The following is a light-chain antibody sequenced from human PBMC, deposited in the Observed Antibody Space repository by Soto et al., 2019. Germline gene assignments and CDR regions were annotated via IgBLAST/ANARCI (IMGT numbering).Light chain of an antibody. CDR3: CSYAGSSTFVV. CDR2: EGS. Sequence: QSALTQPASVSGSPGQSITISCTGTSSDVGSYNLVSWYQQHPGKAPKLMIYEGSERPSGVSNRFSGSKSGNTASLTISGLQAEDEADYYCCSYAGSSTFVVFGEGTKLTVL. J-gene: IGLJ2*01. V-gene: IGLV2-23*03. CDR1: SSDVGSYNL.